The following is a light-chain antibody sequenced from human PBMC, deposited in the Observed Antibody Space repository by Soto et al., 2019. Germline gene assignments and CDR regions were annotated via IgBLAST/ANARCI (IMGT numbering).Light chain of an antibody. V-gene: IGKV1-5*03. J-gene: IGKJ1*01. CDR3: QQYNSYSPT. Sequence: DIQMTQSPSTLSASVGDRDTITCRASQSISTWLAWYQQEPGKAPKLLIHKASSLQSGVPSRFSGSGSGTDFTLTISSLHPDDFATYYCQQYNSYSPTFGQGTRVEIK. CDR1: QSISTW. CDR2: KAS.